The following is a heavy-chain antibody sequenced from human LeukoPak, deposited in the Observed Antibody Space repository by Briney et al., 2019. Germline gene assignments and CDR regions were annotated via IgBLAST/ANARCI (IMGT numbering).Heavy chain of an antibody. Sequence: GESLRLSCAASGFTFSSYGIHWVRQAPGKGLEWVAAISYDGSSEYYADSVKGRFTISRDNSKNTLYLQMNSLRAEDTAVYYCARDQGVVVHGKYHYYGMDVWGQGTTVTVSS. CDR2: ISYDGSSE. CDR1: GFTFSSYG. V-gene: IGHV3-30*03. D-gene: IGHD3-22*01. CDR3: ARDQGVVVHGKYHYYGMDV. J-gene: IGHJ6*02.